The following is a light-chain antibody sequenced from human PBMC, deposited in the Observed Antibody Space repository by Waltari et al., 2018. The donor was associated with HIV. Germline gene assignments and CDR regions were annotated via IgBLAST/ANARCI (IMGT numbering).Light chain of an antibody. Sequence: APKVLIYYASSLESGVPSRFTGSGSGTDFTLIINSLQPDDYATYYCQQNYRLPLSFGPGTKVNIK. V-gene: IGKV1-39*01. CDR2: YAS. J-gene: IGKJ3*01. CDR3: QQNYRLPLS.